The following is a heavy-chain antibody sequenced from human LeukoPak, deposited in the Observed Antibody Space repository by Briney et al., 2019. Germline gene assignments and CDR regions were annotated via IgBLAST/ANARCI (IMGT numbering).Heavy chain of an antibody. V-gene: IGHV3-15*04. CDR2: IESKTDGGTT. D-gene: IGHD3-10*01. CDR1: GFTFSSYG. J-gene: IGHJ4*02. CDR3: TTYGSGRKFDY. Sequence: TPGGSLRLSCAASGFTFSSYGMSWVRQAPGKGLEWVGRIESKTDGGTTDYAAPVKGRFTISRDDSTNTLYLQMNSLKSEDTAVYYCTTYGSGRKFDYWGQGILVTVSS.